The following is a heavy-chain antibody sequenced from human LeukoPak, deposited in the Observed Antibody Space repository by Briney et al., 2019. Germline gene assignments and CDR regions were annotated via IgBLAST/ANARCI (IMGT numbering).Heavy chain of an antibody. CDR1: GGSISSYY. V-gene: IGHV4-4*07. CDR2: IYTSGST. CDR3: ARAPMVRGVTIYYNYMDV. Sequence: PSETLSLTCTVSGGSISSYYWSWIRQPAGKGLEWIGRIYTSGSTNYNPSLKSRVTMSVDTSKNQFSLKLSSVTAADTAVYYCARAPMVRGVTIYYNYMDVWGKGTTVTVSS. D-gene: IGHD3-10*01. J-gene: IGHJ6*03.